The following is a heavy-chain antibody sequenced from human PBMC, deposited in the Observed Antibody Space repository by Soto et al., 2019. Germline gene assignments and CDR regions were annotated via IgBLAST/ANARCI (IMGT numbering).Heavy chain of an antibody. V-gene: IGHV3-74*01. Sequence: EVQLVESGGGLVQPGGSLRLSCAASGFTFSSYWMHWVRQAPGKGLVWVSRINSDGSNTNYADSVKGRFTISRDNAKNTLYLQMNSLRAEDTAVYYCARDLTNYYGMDVWGQGTTVTVSS. CDR2: INSDGSNT. CDR3: ARDLTNYYGMDV. CDR1: GFTFSSYW. J-gene: IGHJ6*02.